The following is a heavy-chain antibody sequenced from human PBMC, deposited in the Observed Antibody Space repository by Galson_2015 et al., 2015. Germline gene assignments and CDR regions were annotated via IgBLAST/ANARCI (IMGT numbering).Heavy chain of an antibody. CDR2: IYPGDPDT. D-gene: IGHD6-6*01. CDR3: ARRPGSSLFNFVY. CDR1: GYSFTSYW. Sequence: QSGAEVTKPGESLQISCKGSGYSFTSYWIGWVRQMPGKGLEWMGIIYPGDPDTRYRPSFQGQVTISADKSISTAYLQWSSLKASDTAMYYCARRPGSSLFNFVYWGQGTLVTVSS. V-gene: IGHV5-51*03. J-gene: IGHJ4*02.